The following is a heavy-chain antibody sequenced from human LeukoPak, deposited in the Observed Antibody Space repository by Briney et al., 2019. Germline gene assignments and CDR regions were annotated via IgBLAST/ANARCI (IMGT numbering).Heavy chain of an antibody. Sequence: ASVKVSCKASGYTFTVYYMHWVRQAPGKGLEWRGGFDPEDGETIYAQKFQGRVTMTEDTSTDTAYMELSSLRSEDTAVYYCATSIGRITIFGVVIPLGYWGQGTLVTVSS. CDR3: ATSIGRITIFGVVIPLGY. CDR1: GYTFTVYY. V-gene: IGHV1-24*01. J-gene: IGHJ4*02. CDR2: FDPEDGET. D-gene: IGHD3-3*01.